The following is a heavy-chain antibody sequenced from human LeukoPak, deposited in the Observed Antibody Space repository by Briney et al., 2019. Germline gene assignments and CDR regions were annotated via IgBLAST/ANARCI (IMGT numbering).Heavy chain of an antibody. CDR1: GGSFSGYY. Sequence: KPSETLSLTCAVYGGSFSGYYWSWIRQPPGKGLEWIGEINHSGSTNYNPSLKSRVTISVDTSKNQFSLKLSSVTAADTAVYYCATENWGKNWFDPWGQGTLVTVSS. D-gene: IGHD7-27*01. CDR2: INHSGST. CDR3: ATENWGKNWFDP. J-gene: IGHJ5*02. V-gene: IGHV4-34*01.